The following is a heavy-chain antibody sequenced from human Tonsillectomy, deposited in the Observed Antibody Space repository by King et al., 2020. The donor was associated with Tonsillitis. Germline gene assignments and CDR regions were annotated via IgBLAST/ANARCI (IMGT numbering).Heavy chain of an antibody. CDR3: AKARSADYFDY. V-gene: IGHV3-9*01. J-gene: IGHJ4*02. Sequence: VQLVESGGGLVQPGRSLTLSCAASGFIFDDYAMHWVRQAPGKGLEWVSTITWNSNGIDYADSVKGRFTISRDNTRNSLYLQMNSLRAEDTALYYCAKARSADYFDYWGQGTLVTVSS. CDR2: ITWNSNGI. CDR1: GFIFDDYA. D-gene: IGHD3-10*01.